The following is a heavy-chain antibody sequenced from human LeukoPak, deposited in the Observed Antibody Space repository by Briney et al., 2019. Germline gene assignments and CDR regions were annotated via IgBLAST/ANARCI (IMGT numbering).Heavy chain of an antibody. D-gene: IGHD4-17*01. CDR2: IIPILGIA. J-gene: IGHJ3*02. Sequence: ASVKVSCKASGGTFSSYAISWVRQAPGQGLEWMGRIIPILGIANYAQKFQGRVTITADKSTSTAYMELCSLRSEDTAVYYCARAGQTTIGAFDIWGQGTMVTVSS. CDR1: GGTFSSYA. CDR3: ARAGQTTIGAFDI. V-gene: IGHV1-69*04.